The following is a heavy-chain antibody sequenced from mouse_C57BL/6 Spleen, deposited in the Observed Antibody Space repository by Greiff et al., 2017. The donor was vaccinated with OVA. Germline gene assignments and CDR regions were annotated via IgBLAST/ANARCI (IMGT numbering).Heavy chain of an antibody. D-gene: IGHD2-2*01. CDR1: GYTFTSYW. Sequence: LVESGAELVKPGASVKLSCKASGYTFTSYWMQWVKQRPGQGLEWIGEIDPSDSYTNYNQKFKGKATLTVDTSSSTAYMQLSSLTSEDSAVYYCARGGGYDGRGFDYWGQGTTLTVSS. J-gene: IGHJ2*01. CDR3: ARGGGYDGRGFDY. V-gene: IGHV1-50*01. CDR2: IDPSDSYT.